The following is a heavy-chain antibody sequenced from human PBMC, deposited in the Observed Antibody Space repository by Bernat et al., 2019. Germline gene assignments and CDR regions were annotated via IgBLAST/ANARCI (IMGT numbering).Heavy chain of an antibody. D-gene: IGHD6-13*01. V-gene: IGHV4-39*01. CDR3: ARHEDAAAGRIFY. CDR1: GGSISSSSYF. Sequence: QLQLQESGPGLVKPSETLSLTCTVSGGSISSSSYFWGWIRQPPGRGLEWIGSIYYSGSTYYNPSLSSRVTISVDTSKNQFSLKLSSVTAADTAVYYCARHEDAAAGRIFYWGQGTLVTVSS. CDR2: IYYSGST. J-gene: IGHJ4*02.